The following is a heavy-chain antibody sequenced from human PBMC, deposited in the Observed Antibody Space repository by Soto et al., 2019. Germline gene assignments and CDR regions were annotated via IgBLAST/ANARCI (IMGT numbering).Heavy chain of an antibody. CDR1: GGSISSYY. Sequence: SETLSLTCTVSGGSISSYYGSWIRQPPGKGLEWIGYIYYSGSTNYNPSLKSRVTISEDTSKNQFSLKLSSVTAADTAVYYCARMTTVTTKLFDYWGQGTLVTVSS. J-gene: IGHJ4*02. V-gene: IGHV4-59*01. CDR2: IYYSGST. CDR3: ARMTTVTTKLFDY. D-gene: IGHD4-17*01.